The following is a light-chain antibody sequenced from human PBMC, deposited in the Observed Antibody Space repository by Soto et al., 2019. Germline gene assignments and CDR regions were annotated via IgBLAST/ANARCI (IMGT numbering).Light chain of an antibody. CDR1: QSVSSNY. J-gene: IGKJ4*01. CDR3: QQYGTSLLT. CDR2: SVS. Sequence: EIVLTQSPGTLSLSPGERATLSCRASQSVSSNYLAWYQQKPGQAPRLLIYSVSSRATGIPDRFSGSGSGTDFTLTISRVEPEDFAVYYCQQYGTSLLTFGGGTKVEIK. V-gene: IGKV3-20*01.